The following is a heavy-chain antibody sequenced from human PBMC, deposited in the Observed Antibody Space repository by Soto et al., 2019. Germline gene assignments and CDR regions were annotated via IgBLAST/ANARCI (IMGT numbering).Heavy chain of an antibody. Sequence: ASVKVSCKASGYTFTSYDINWVRQATGQGLEWMGWMNPNSGNTGYAQKFQGRVTMTRDTSISTAYMELSSLRSEDTAVYYCASAIRSSGYYYAFDYWGQGTLVTVSS. CDR3: ASAIRSSGYYYAFDY. J-gene: IGHJ4*02. CDR2: MNPNSGNT. CDR1: GYTFTSYD. D-gene: IGHD3-22*01. V-gene: IGHV1-8*01.